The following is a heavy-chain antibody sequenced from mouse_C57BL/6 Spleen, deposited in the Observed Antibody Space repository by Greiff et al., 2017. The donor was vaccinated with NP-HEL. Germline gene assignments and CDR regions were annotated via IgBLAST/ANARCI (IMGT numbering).Heavy chain of an antibody. V-gene: IGHV6-3*01. Sequence: EVKLMESGGGLVQPGGSMKLSCVASGFTFSNYWMNWVRQSPEKGLEWVAQIRLKSDNYATHYAVSVKGRFTISRDDSKSSVYLQMNNLRAEDTGIYYCTAYYSNYGLGIDYWGQGTTLTVSS. CDR2: IRLKSDNYAT. CDR1: GFTFSNYW. J-gene: IGHJ2*01. CDR3: TAYYSNYGLGIDY. D-gene: IGHD2-5*01.